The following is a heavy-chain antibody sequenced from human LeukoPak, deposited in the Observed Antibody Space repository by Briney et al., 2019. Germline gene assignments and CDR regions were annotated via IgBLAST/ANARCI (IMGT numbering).Heavy chain of an antibody. CDR1: GYTFTSYG. CDR3: ARARGFWSGSYYYMDV. Sequence: ASVKVSCKASGYTFTSYGISWVRQAPGQGLEWMGWISAYNGNTNYAQKLQGRVTMTTDTSTSTAYMELRSLRYDDTAVYYCARARGFWSGSYYYMDVWGKGTTVTVSS. J-gene: IGHJ6*03. V-gene: IGHV1-18*01. CDR2: ISAYNGNT. D-gene: IGHD3-3*01.